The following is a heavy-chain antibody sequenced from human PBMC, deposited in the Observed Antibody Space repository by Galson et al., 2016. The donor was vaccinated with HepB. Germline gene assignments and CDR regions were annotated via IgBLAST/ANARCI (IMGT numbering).Heavy chain of an antibody. CDR2: IYYTGST. J-gene: IGHJ4*02. Sequence: LTCTASGGSVNSGRDYWGWIRQPPGKGLEWIGSIYYTGSTYHNPSLKSRITMSVDTSNNHFSLRLSSVTAADTAVYYCAKGFWNGFFDRFDLWGQGTLVTVSS. V-gene: IGHV4-39*02. CDR1: GGSVNSGRDY. D-gene: IGHD1-1*01. CDR3: AKGFWNGFFDRFDL.